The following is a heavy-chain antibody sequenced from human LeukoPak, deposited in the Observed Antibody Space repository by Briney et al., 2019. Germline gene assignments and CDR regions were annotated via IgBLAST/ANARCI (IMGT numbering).Heavy chain of an antibody. CDR3: AKDLEWLLTVPYFDY. J-gene: IGHJ4*02. V-gene: IGHV3-23*01. Sequence: GGSLRLSCAASGFTFSSYAMSWVRQAPGKGLEWVSAISGSGGSTYYADSVKGRFTISRDNSKNTLYLQMNSLRAEDTAVYDCAKDLEWLLTVPYFDYWGQGTLVTVSS. D-gene: IGHD3-3*01. CDR1: GFTFSSYA. CDR2: ISGSGGST.